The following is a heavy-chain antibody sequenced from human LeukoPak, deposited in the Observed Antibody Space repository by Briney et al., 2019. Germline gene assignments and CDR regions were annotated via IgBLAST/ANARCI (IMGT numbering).Heavy chain of an antibody. CDR2: IYYCVGT. CDR1: GDSISSYY. Sequence: LETLSLTCTVSGDSISSYYWSWIRQPPGQGLEWIGYIYYCVGTKYNPSLKSRVTISVDTSKNQFSLKLSSVTAADTAVYYCARGSYYYDSSCYCDYWGQGTLGTVSS. D-gene: IGHD3-22*01. V-gene: IGHV4-59*12. J-gene: IGHJ4*02. CDR3: ARGSYYYDSSCYCDY.